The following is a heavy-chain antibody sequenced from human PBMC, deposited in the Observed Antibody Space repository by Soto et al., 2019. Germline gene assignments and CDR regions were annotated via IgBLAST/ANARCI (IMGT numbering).Heavy chain of an antibody. CDR2: ISGSGGSP. V-gene: IGHV3-23*01. CDR3: AKEGPSGLYYFDY. Sequence: GGSLRLSCAASGFTFSNYAMNWVRQAPGKGLEWVSTISGSGGSPYYADSVKGRFTISRDNSKNTLYLQMNSLRAGDSAIYYCAKEGPSGLYYFDYWGQGTLVTVSS. J-gene: IGHJ4*02. D-gene: IGHD6-19*01. CDR1: GFTFSNYA.